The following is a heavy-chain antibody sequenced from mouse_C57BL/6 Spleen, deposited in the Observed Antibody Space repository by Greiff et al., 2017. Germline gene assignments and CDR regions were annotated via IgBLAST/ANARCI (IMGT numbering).Heavy chain of an antibody. CDR1: GYAFTNYL. CDR2: INPGSGGT. CDR3: AREGISESRFAY. V-gene: IGHV1-54*01. J-gene: IGHJ3*01. Sequence: QVQLQQSGAELVRPGTSVKVSCKASGYAFTNYLIEWVKQRPGQGLEWIGVINPGSGGTNYNEKFKGKATLTADTSSSTAYMQLSSLTSEDSAVXFSAREGISESRFAYWGQGTLVTVSA.